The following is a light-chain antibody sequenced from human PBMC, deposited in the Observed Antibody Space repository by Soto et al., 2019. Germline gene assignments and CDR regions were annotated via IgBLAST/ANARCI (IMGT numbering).Light chain of an antibody. Sequence: EVVVTQSPATLSVSPGERATLSCRASQSVSSNLDWYQQKPGQAPRLLIYGASTRATGIPARFIGSGSGTEFTLTISSLQSEDFAVYYCHQYDNWPKTFGQGTRLEIK. CDR2: GAS. CDR3: HQYDNWPKT. CDR1: QSVSSN. J-gene: IGKJ5*01. V-gene: IGKV3-15*01.